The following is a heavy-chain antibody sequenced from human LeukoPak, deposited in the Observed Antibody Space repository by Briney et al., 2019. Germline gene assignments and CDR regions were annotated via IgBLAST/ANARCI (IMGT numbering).Heavy chain of an antibody. Sequence: PSETLSLTCAVYGGSFSGHYWSWIRQPPGKGLEWIGEINHSGGANYNPSLKSRVTMSVDTSKNQFSLNLTSVTAADTAVYYCARYGTYHYYYYMDVWGKGTTVTVSS. J-gene: IGHJ6*03. D-gene: IGHD4-17*01. CDR3: ARYGTYHYYYYMDV. CDR2: INHSGGA. CDR1: GGSFSGHY. V-gene: IGHV4-34*01.